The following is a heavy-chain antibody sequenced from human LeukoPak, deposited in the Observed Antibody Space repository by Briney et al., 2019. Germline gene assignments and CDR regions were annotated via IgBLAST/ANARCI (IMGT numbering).Heavy chain of an antibody. CDR3: ARGGQQLETQYSYYYYYMDV. CDR1: GGSFSGYY. D-gene: IGHD6-13*01. CDR2: INHSGST. V-gene: IGHV4-34*01. J-gene: IGHJ6*03. Sequence: PSETLSLTCAVYGGSFSGYYWSWIRQPPGKGLEWIGEINHSGSTNYNPSLKSRVTISVDTSKNQFSLKLSSVTAADTAVDYCARGGQQLETQYSYYYYYMDVWGKGTTVTVS.